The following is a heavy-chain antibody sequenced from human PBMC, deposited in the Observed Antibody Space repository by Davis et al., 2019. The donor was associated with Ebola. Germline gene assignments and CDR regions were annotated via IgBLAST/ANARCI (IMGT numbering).Heavy chain of an antibody. CDR3: ARDMGGSSIFDY. CDR2: ISYDGSNK. Sequence: PGGSLRLSCAASGFTFSSYGMHWVRQAPGKGLEWVAVISYDGSNKYYADSVKGRFTISRDNSKNTLYLQMNSLRAEDTAVYYCARDMGGSSIFDYWGQGTLVTVSS. V-gene: IGHV3-30*03. CDR1: GFTFSSYG. D-gene: IGHD6-6*01. J-gene: IGHJ4*02.